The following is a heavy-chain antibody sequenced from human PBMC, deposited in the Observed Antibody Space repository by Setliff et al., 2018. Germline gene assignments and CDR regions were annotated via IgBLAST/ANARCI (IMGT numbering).Heavy chain of an antibody. D-gene: IGHD3-9*01. Sequence: SETLSLTCTVSGGSISSSSYYWGWIRQPPGKGLEWIGSIYYSGSTYYNPSLKSRVTISVDTSKNQFSLKLSSVTAADTAVYYCARTLYDYDILTGPGYYFDYWGQGTLVTRSS. CDR1: GGSISSSSYY. V-gene: IGHV4-39*07. J-gene: IGHJ4*02. CDR2: IYYSGST. CDR3: ARTLYDYDILTGPGYYFDY.